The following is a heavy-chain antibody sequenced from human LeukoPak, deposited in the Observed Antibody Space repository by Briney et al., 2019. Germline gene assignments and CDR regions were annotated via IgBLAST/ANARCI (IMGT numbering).Heavy chain of an antibody. CDR3: AKDSSSSNYYYGLDV. CDR2: ISYDGTNK. D-gene: IGHD6-13*01. CDR1: GFPFSSYG. J-gene: IGHJ6*02. Sequence: PGGSLRLSCAASGFPFSSYGMHWVRQAPGKGLEWVSFISYDGTNKYYADSVKGRFTISRDNSKNTLYLQMNSPRGDDTGMYFCAKDSSSSNYYYGLDVWGQGTTVTVSS. V-gene: IGHV3-33*05.